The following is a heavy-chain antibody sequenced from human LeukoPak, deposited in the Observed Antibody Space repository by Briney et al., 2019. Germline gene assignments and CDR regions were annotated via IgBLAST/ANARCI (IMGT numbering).Heavy chain of an antibody. CDR2: IYPGDSDT. J-gene: IGHJ3*02. CDR1: GCSFTSYW. D-gene: IGHD2-2*02. Sequence: GESLKISCKGSGCSFTSYWIGWVRRMPGKGLEGMGIIYPGDSDTRYSPSFQGQVTISADKSISTAYLQWSSLKASDTAMYYCARGSCSSTSCYTAFDIWGQGTMVTVSS. V-gene: IGHV5-51*01. CDR3: ARGSCSSTSCYTAFDI.